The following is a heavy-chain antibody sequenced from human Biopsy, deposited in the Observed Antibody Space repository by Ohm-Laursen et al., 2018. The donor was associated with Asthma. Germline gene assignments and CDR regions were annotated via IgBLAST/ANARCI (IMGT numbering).Heavy chain of an antibody. Sequence: SLRLFCAASGFVFRSHAMHWVRQAPGKGLEWVAVGGSYYDGGLKYYADSVNGRFTVSRDDSKNTMYLQMNSLRPDDTAVYYCARDVMEWYLPAFDFWGQGTLVTVSS. CDR1: GFVFRSHA. CDR3: ARDVMEWYLPAFDF. J-gene: IGHJ4*02. CDR2: GGSYYDGGLK. V-gene: IGHV3-30-3*01. D-gene: IGHD3-3*01.